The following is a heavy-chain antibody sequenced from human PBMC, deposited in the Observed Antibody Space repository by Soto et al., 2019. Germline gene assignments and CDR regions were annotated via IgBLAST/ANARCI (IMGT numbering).Heavy chain of an antibody. CDR2: ISGSDDST. V-gene: IGHV3-23*01. CDR1: GFTFSSYA. J-gene: IGHJ4*02. CDR3: SKGSSSYTFDY. D-gene: IGHD6-6*01. Sequence: EVQLLESGGGLVQPGGSLRLSCAASGFTFSSYAMSWVRQAPGKGLEWVSGISGSDDSTYNADSVKGRFTISRDNSKDTVNLQMNSLRAEDKAVYYCSKGSSSYTFDYWGQGTLVTVSS.